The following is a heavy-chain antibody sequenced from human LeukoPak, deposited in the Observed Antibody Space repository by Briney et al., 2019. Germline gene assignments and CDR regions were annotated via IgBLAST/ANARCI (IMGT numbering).Heavy chain of an antibody. CDR3: ARVGSHTANFFDY. V-gene: IGHV1-46*01. Sequence: GASVKVSCKASGYTFTNYYIHWVRQAPGQGLEWMGIINPSGGSTSYAQKFQGGVTMTRDASTSTVYMELSSLRSEDTAVYYCARVGSHTANFFDYWGQGTLVTVSS. CDR1: GYTFTNYY. D-gene: IGHD5-18*01. J-gene: IGHJ4*02. CDR2: INPSGGST.